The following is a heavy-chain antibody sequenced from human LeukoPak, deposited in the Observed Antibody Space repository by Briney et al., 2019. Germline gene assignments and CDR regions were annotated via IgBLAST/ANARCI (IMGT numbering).Heavy chain of an antibody. CDR2: IYYSGST. V-gene: IGHV4-59*01. CDR1: GGSISSYY. D-gene: IGHD1-7*01. Sequence: PSETLSLTCTVSGGSISSYYWSWIRQPPGKGLEWIGYIYYSGSTNYNPSLKSRVTISVDTSKNQFSLKLSSVTAADTAVYYCARDDWNYVFTYWGEGTLVTVSS. J-gene: IGHJ4*02. CDR3: ARDDWNYVFTY.